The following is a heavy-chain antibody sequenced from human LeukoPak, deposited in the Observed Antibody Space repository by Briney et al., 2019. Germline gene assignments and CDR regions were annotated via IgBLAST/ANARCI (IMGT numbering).Heavy chain of an antibody. CDR2: ISWNSGSI. CDR1: GFTFDDYA. CDR3: AKDTSDYYDSSGLDY. J-gene: IGHJ4*02. V-gene: IGHV3-9*01. D-gene: IGHD3-22*01. Sequence: GGSLRLSCAASGFTFDDYAMHWVRKAPGKGLEWVSGISWNSGSIGYADSVKGRFTISRDNAKNSLYLQMNSLRAEDTALYYCAKDTSDYYDSSGLDYWGQGTLVTVSS.